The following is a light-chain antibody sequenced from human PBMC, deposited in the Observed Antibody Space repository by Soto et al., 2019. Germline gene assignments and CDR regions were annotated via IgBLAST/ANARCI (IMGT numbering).Light chain of an antibody. V-gene: IGKV1-27*01. J-gene: IGKJ4*01. CDR3: QKYNSAPLT. CDR2: AAS. Sequence: DIQMTQSPSSLSASVGDRVTITCRASQGISNDLAWYQQKPGKVPKLLIYAASTLQSGVPSRFSGSGSGTNFTPPNSSLEPEDVATYYCQKYNSAPLTFGGGTKVEIK. CDR1: QGISND.